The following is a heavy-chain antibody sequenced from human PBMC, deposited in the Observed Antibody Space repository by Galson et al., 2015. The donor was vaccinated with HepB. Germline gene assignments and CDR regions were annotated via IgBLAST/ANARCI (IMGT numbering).Heavy chain of an antibody. CDR3: HRWSFRLDIVDRGKDY. CDR2: ISSNGGST. Sequence: SLRLSCAASGFTFSSYAMHWVRQAPGKGLEYVSAISSNGGSTYYADSVKGRFTISRDDSKNTLYLQMSSLRAEDTAVYYCHRWSFRLDIVDRGKDYWGQGTLVTVSS. CDR1: GFTFSSYA. J-gene: IGHJ4*02. D-gene: IGHD5-12*01. V-gene: IGHV3-64D*06.